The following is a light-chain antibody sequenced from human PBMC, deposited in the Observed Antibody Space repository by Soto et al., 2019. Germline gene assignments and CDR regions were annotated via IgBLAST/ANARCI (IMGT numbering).Light chain of an antibody. V-gene: IGKV3-20*01. J-gene: IGKJ4*01. CDR3: QRYGSSSLS. CDR1: QSLSSTY. CDR2: GAS. Sequence: EIVLTQSPGTLSLSPGERATLFCRASQSLSSTYLAWYQQRPGQAPRLLISGASNRATGIPDRFRGSGSGTDFTLTISRLEPGDFAVYYCQRYGSSSLSFGGGTRVEI.